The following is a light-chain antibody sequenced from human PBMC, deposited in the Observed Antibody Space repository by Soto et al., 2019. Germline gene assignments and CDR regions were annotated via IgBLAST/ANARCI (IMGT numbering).Light chain of an antibody. Sequence: QSVLTQPASVSGSPGQSITISCTGSTSDVGAYNYVSWYKHHPGQAPQLMIYEVSNRPSGVSNRFSGSKSGNTAPLTISGLQADDEGDYYCSSKTSSSSPFVFGTGTKLTVL. J-gene: IGLJ1*01. CDR3: SSKTSSSSPFV. CDR2: EVS. V-gene: IGLV2-14*01. CDR1: TSDVGAYNY.